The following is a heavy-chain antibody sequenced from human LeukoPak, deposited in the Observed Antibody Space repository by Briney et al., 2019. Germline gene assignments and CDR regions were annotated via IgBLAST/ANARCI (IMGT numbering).Heavy chain of an antibody. V-gene: IGHV3-23*01. CDR2: ISGSGGST. D-gene: IGHD1-26*01. CDR1: GFTFSSYA. J-gene: IGHJ4*02. Sequence: GGSLRLSCAASGFTFSSYAMSWVRQAPGKGLEWVSAISGSGGSTYYADSVKGRFTISRDNSKNTLYLQMNSLRAEDTAVYYCAKGPEWELLAYYFDYWGQGTLVTVSS. CDR3: AKGPEWELLAYYFDY.